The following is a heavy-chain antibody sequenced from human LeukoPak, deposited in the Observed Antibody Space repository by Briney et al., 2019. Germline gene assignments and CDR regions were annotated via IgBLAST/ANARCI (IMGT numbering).Heavy chain of an antibody. CDR1: GFTFSDYY. CDR2: ISSSGSTI. CDR3: ARVVATIANWFDP. V-gene: IGHV3-11*04. Sequence: PGGSLRLSCAASGFTFSDYYMSWIRQAPGKGLEWVSYISSSGSTIYYADSVKGRFTFSRDNAKNSLYLQMNSLRAEDTAVYYCARVVATIANWFDPWGQGTLVTVSS. J-gene: IGHJ5*02. D-gene: IGHD5-12*01.